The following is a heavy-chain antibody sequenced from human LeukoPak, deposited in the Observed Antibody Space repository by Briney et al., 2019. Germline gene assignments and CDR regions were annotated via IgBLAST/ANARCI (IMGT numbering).Heavy chain of an antibody. D-gene: IGHD2-2*02. V-gene: IGHV3-23*01. CDR3: AKVTRAIVVVPAAIGY. CDR1: GFTFSSYA. CDR2: ISGSGGST. J-gene: IGHJ4*02. Sequence: GGSLRFSCAASGFTFSSYAMSWVRQAPGKGLEWVSAISGSGGSTYYADSVKGRFTISRDNSKNTLYLQMNSLRAEDTAVYYCAKVTRAIVVVPAAIGYWGQGTLVTVSS.